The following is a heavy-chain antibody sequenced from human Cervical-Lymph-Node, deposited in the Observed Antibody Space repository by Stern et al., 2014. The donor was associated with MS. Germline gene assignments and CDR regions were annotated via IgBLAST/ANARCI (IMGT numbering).Heavy chain of an antibody. Sequence: MQLVESGAEVKKPGSSVKVSCKASGGTFSSYTISWVRQAPGQGLEWMGGIIPLFGTANYAQKFLGRVTITADESTSTAYMELSSLRSEDTAVYYCAREFNYDSSGYYFYYWGRGTLVTVSS. CDR3: AREFNYDSSGYYFYY. V-gene: IGHV1-69*01. J-gene: IGHJ4*02. CDR1: GGTFSSYT. D-gene: IGHD3-22*01. CDR2: IIPLFGTA.